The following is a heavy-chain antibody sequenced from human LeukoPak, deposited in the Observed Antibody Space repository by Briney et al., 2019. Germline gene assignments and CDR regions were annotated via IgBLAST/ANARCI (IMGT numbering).Heavy chain of an antibody. V-gene: IGHV4-31*03. D-gene: IGHD3-16*01. CDR1: GGSISSGGYY. J-gene: IGHJ4*02. CDR3: ASSVWGHFDY. Sequence: SQTLFLTCTVSGGSISSGGYYWSWIRQHPGKGLEWIGYIYYSGSTYYNPSLKSRVTISVDTSKNQFSLKLSSVTAADTAVYYSASSVWGHFDYWGQGTLVTVSS. CDR2: IYYSGST.